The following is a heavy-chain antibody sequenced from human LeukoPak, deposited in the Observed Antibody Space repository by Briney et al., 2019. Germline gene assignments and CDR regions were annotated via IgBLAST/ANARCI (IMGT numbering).Heavy chain of an antibody. J-gene: IGHJ4*02. CDR3: ARTNYCSGGSCYFETDY. CDR2: IYPGDSDT. CDR1: GYSFTSYW. D-gene: IGHD2-15*01. Sequence: GESLKISCKGSGYSFTSYWIGRVRQMPGKGLEWMGIIYPGDSDTRYSPSFQGQVTISADKSISTAYLQWSSLKASDTAMYYCARTNYCSGGSCYFETDYWGQGTLVTVSS. V-gene: IGHV5-51*01.